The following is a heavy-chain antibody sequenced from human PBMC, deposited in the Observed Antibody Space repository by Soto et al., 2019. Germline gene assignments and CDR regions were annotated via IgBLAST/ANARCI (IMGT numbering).Heavy chain of an antibody. V-gene: IGHV5-10-1*01. CDR3: ARQTAEWLVPTRYYYYGMDV. J-gene: IGHJ6*02. CDR2: IDPSDSYT. Sequence: PGESLKISCKGSGYSLTSYWISWVRQMPGKGLEWMGRIDPSDSYTNYSPSFQGHVTISADKSISTAYLQWSSLKASDTAMYYCARQTAEWLVPTRYYYYGMDVWGQGTTVTVSS. D-gene: IGHD6-19*01. CDR1: GYSLTSYW.